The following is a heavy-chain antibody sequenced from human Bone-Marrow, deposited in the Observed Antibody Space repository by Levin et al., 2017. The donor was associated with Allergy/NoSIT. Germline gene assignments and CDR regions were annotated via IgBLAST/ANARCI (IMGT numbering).Heavy chain of an antibody. CDR2: INWDGRTT. CDR1: GFTFGDFS. CDR3: AKDSGYSGGWSPLDH. Sequence: PGGSLRLSCAASGFTFGDFSMHWVRQGPGKGLEWVALINWDGRTTDYADSVKGRFTISRDNSKNSLYLEMNTLRTEDTALYYCAKDSGYSGGWSPLDHWGQGTLVTVSS. J-gene: IGHJ4*02. D-gene: IGHD6-13*01. V-gene: IGHV3-43*01.